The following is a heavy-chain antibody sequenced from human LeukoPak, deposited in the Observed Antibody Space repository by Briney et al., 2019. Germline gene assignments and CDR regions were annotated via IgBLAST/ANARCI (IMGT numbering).Heavy chain of an antibody. J-gene: IGHJ4*02. CDR2: IIPIFGTA. D-gene: IGHD4-17*01. CDR3: ARLEITTVTTSDY. Sequence: SVKVSCKASGGTFSSYAISWVRQAPGQGLEWMGGIIPIFGTANYAQKFQGRVTITADASTSTAYMELSSLRSEDTAVYYCARLEITTVTTSDYWGQGTLVTVSS. V-gene: IGHV1-69*13. CDR1: GGTFSSYA.